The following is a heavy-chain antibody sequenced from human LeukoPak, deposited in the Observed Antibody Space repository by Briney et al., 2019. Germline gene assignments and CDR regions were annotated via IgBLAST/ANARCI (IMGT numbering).Heavy chain of an antibody. V-gene: IGHV1-18*01. D-gene: IGHD3-22*01. CDR2: ISAYNGNT. CDR1: SYTFTSYG. Sequence: ASVKVSCKASSYTFTSYGISWVRQAPGQGLEWMGWISAYNGNTNYAQKLQGRVTMTTDTSTSTAYMELRSLRSDDTAVYYCARDVRGITMIVALGYWGQGTLVTVSS. J-gene: IGHJ4*02. CDR3: ARDVRGITMIVALGY.